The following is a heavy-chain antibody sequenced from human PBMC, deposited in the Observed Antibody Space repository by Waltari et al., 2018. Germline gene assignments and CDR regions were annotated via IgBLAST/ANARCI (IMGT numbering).Heavy chain of an antibody. D-gene: IGHD3-22*01. CDR3: ARDRRPTLILGSGAFDI. J-gene: IGHJ3*02. Sequence: EVQLVESGGGLVRPGGSLRLSCAASGLTFSYYTMNWVRQAPGTGPEWISFITSDRTHTTYADSVRGRFTISRDNAKNSLFLQINSLSADDTAVYYCARDRRPTLILGSGAFDIWGQGIKVNVSS. CDR2: ITSDRTHT. V-gene: IGHV3-21*01. CDR1: GLTFSYYT.